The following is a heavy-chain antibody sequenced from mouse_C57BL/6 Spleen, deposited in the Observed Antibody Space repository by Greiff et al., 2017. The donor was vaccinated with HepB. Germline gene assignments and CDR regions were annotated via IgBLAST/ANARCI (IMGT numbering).Heavy chain of an antibody. J-gene: IGHJ1*03. CDR2: IDPETGGT. CDR1: GYTFTDYE. D-gene: IGHD1-1*01. Sequence: VQLQQSGAELVRPGASVTLSCKASGYTFTDYEMHWVKQTPVHGLEWIGAIDPETGGTAYNQKFKGKAILTADKSSSTAYMERRSLTSEDSAVYYCTRRGLYYYGSSSPWYFDGWGTGTTVTVAS. V-gene: IGHV1-15*01. CDR3: TRRGLYYYGSSSPWYFDG.